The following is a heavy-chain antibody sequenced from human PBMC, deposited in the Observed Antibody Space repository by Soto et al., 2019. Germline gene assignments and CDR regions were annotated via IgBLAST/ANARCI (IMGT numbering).Heavy chain of an antibody. D-gene: IGHD3-10*01. CDR3: QQDWTWFGEFLEPAYYSGMDV. J-gene: IGHJ6*02. Sequence: QVQLVESGGGVVQPGRSLRLSCAASGFTFSSYGMHWVRQAPGKGLEWVAVISYDGSNKYYADSVKGRFTISRDNSXIXLXLXXNSLRAKDTAVYYCQQDWTWFGEFLEPAYYSGMDVWSQGTTATVSS. CDR1: GFTFSSYG. CDR2: ISYDGSNK. V-gene: IGHV3-30*18.